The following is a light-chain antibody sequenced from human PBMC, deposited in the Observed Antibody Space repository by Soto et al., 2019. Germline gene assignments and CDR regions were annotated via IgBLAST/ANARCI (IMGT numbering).Light chain of an antibody. Sequence: IHMTQSPSSLSASVGDSITVTCRASQRITTYVNWYQLKPGEAPKRLIPTSGTLQRGVTSRFSGSGSGTDFTLTISGLQPADFAPYFCQQTYSTPYTFGQGTRLEIK. CDR1: QRITTY. CDR3: QQTYSTPYT. J-gene: IGKJ2*01. CDR2: TSG. V-gene: IGKV1-39*01.